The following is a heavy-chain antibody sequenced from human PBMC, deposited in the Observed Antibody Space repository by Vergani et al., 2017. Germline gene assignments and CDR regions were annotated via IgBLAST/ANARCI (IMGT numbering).Heavy chain of an antibody. CDR1: GFTFSDFS. CDR3: TRDCTSGGCPDNYGMDV. D-gene: IGHD2-8*01. J-gene: IGHJ6*02. V-gene: IGHV3-21*06. CDR2: IGPSGPYI. Sequence: VQLVESGGGLVKPGGSLRLSCAASGFTFSDFSMSWVRQAPGKGLGWVAFIGPSGPYINYAESVKGRFIISRDNTNNSLFLQLRSLRAEDAAVYYCTRDCTSGGCPDNYGMDVWGQGATVTVSS.